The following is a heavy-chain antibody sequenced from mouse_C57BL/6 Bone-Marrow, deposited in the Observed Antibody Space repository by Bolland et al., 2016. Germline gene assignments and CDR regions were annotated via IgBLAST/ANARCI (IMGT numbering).Heavy chain of an antibody. CDR3: AYDYDEGLAY. J-gene: IGHJ3*01. Sequence: SNGGTNYNEKFKSKATLTVDKSSSTAYMQLSSLTSEDSAVYYCAYDYDEGLAYWGQGTLV. CDR2: SNGGT. D-gene: IGHD2-4*01. V-gene: IGHV1-53*01.